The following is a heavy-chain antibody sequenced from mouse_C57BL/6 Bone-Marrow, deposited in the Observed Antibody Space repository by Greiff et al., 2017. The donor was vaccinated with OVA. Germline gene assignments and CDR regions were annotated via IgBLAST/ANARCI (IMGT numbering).Heavy chain of an antibody. CDR3: ARGGLGAY. Sequence: EVQAVESWGGLVKPGGSLKLSCAASGFPFSSYAISWVRQTPETRLEWVATISDVGSYTYYPDNGKGRFTISRDNAKNNLYLQMSHLKSEETAMYYCARGGLGAYWGQGTLGTVSA. CDR2: ISDVGSYT. CDR1: GFPFSSYA. D-gene: IGHD3-3*01. J-gene: IGHJ3*01. V-gene: IGHV5-4*01.